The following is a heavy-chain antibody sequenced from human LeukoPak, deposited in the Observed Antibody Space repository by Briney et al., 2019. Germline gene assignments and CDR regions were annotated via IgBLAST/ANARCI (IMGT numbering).Heavy chain of an antibody. CDR2: IYPGDSDT. CDR3: ARRGGWCSGGSCYSFYYMDV. J-gene: IGHJ6*03. CDR1: GYSFTSYW. Sequence: PGESLKISCKGSGYSFTSYWIGWVRQMPGKGLEWMGIIYPGDSDTRYSPSFQGQVTISADKSISTAYLQWSSLKASDTAMYYCARRGGWCSGGSCYSFYYMDVWGKGTTVTISS. V-gene: IGHV5-51*01. D-gene: IGHD2-15*01.